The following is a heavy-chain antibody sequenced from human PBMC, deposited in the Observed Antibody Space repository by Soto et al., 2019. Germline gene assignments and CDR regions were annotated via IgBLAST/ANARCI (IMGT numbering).Heavy chain of an antibody. CDR1: GFTVNNDY. D-gene: IGHD3-10*01. CDR2: IYSSGRT. Sequence: EVQLVESGGDLVQPGGSLRLSCAVSGFTVNNDYMSWVRQAPGKGLEWVSVIYSSGRTDYADAVLGRFTVSRDLFRNMLYLQMNSLRVEDTAVYYCTRDSSYYGAGRGVLDYWGPGTLVTVSS. V-gene: IGHV3-66*01. J-gene: IGHJ4*02. CDR3: TRDSSYYGAGRGVLDY.